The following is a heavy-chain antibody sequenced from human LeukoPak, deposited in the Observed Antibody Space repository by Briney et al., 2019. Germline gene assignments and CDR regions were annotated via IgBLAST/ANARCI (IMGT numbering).Heavy chain of an antibody. Sequence: ASVKVSCKASGYTFTGYYIHWVRQAPGQGLEWMGWINPNSGGTNYAQKFQGRVTMTRDTSISTAYMELSRLRSDDTAVYYCARVTKGKDYYDSSGYLLYFDYWGQGTLVTVSS. CDR3: ARVTKGKDYYDSSGYLLYFDY. V-gene: IGHV1-2*02. CDR1: GYTFTGYY. CDR2: INPNSGGT. D-gene: IGHD3-22*01. J-gene: IGHJ4*02.